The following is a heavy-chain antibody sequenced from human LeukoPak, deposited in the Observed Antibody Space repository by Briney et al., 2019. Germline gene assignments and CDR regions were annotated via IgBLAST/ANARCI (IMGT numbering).Heavy chain of an antibody. Sequence: GGSLRLSCAASGFTFSNYWMSWVRQASGKGLEWVANIKEDGSEKYYVDSVKGRFTISRDNARNSLYLQMNSLRAEDTAVYYCASGRQLGYWGQGTLVTVSS. CDR3: ASGRQLGY. CDR2: IKEDGSEK. CDR1: GFTFSNYW. D-gene: IGHD6-13*01. J-gene: IGHJ4*02. V-gene: IGHV3-7*01.